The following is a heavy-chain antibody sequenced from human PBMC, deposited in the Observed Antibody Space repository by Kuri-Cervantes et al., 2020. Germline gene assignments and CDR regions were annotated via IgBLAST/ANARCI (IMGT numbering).Heavy chain of an antibody. CDR3: ARGNSFDY. V-gene: IGHV4-34*01. J-gene: IGHJ4*02. Sequence: SEILSLTCAVYGGSFSGYYWSWIRQTPGKGLEWIGEINHSGSTNYNPSLKSRVTISVDTSKNQFSLKLSSVTAADTAVYYCARGNSFDYWGQGTLVTVSS. CDR1: GGSFSGYY. CDR2: INHSGST.